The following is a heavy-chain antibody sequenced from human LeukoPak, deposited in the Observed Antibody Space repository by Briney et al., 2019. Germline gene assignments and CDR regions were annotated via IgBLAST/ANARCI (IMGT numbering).Heavy chain of an antibody. CDR1: GFTLSSYE. CDR3: ATTSIAAAVPGCFDY. CDR2: ISSSGKTI. Sequence: QPGGSLRLSCEASGFTLSSYEMNWVRQAPGKGLEWVSYISSSGKTIYYADSTKGRFTVSRDNAKNSLYLQMNSLRAEDTAVYYCATTSIAAAVPGCFDYWGQGTLVTVFS. D-gene: IGHD6-13*01. J-gene: IGHJ4*02. V-gene: IGHV3-48*03.